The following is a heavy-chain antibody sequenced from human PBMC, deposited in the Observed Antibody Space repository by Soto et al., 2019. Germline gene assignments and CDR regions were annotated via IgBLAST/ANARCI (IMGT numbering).Heavy chain of an antibody. D-gene: IGHD3-3*01. J-gene: IGHJ5*02. Sequence: QITLKESGPTLVRPTQALTLTCTFSGFSLSTTGVGVGWIRQPPGKALEWLALIYWDDDKRYSPSLKSRLTITNDTSHNVVILTMTAMDPVDTATYYCAQRLRDYFLGRERANYGDPCSQGTLVPVSS. CDR1: GFSLSTTGVG. V-gene: IGHV2-5*02. CDR3: AQRLRDYFLGRERANYGDP. CDR2: IYWDDDK.